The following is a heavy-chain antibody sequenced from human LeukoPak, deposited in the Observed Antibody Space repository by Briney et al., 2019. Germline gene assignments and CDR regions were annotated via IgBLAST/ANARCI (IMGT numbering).Heavy chain of an antibody. V-gene: IGHV4-4*02. Sequence: SETLSLTCAVSGDSISSGTRLSWARQPPGTGLEWMGQIYHSGDTNYNPTLKSRVTISVDKSKNQVSRKLSSVTAADTAVYYCAGQGHMGYTYGYWGQGTLVTVSS. CDR3: AGQGHMGYTYGY. CDR2: IYHSGDT. D-gene: IGHD5-18*01. CDR1: GDSISSGTR. J-gene: IGHJ4*02.